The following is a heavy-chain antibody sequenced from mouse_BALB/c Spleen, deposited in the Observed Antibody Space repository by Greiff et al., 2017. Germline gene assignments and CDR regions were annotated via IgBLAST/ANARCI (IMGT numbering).Heavy chain of an antibody. CDR1: GYTFSSYW. Sequence: QVQLKQSGAELMKPGASVKISCKATGYTFSSYWIEWVKQRPGHGLEWIGEILPGSGSTNYNEKFKGKATFTADTSSNTAYMQHSSLTSEDSAVYYCARTGGSSHYFDYWGQGTTLTVSS. CDR2: ILPGSGST. J-gene: IGHJ2*01. V-gene: IGHV1-9*01. D-gene: IGHD1-1*01. CDR3: ARTGGSSHYFDY.